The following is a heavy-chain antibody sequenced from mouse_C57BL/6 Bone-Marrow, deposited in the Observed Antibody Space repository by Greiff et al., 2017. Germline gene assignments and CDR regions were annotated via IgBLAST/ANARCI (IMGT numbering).Heavy chain of an antibody. J-gene: IGHJ1*03. CDR3: ASPPYYGSSYWYFDV. D-gene: IGHD1-1*01. V-gene: IGHV14-2*01. Sequence: VQLQQSGAELVKPGASVKLSCTASGFNIKDYYMHWVKQRTEQGLEWIGRIDPEDGETKYAPKFQGKAPRTADTSSNTAYLQLSSLTSEDTAVYYCASPPYYGSSYWYFDVWGTGTTVTVSS. CDR2: IDPEDGET. CDR1: GFNIKDYY.